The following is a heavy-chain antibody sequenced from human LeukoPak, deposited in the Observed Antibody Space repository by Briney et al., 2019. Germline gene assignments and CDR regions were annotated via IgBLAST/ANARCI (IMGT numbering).Heavy chain of an antibody. CDR1: GGSFSSYY. J-gene: IGHJ4*02. CDR2: VYYSGST. CDR3: ARGGPFFDY. V-gene: IGHV4-59*01. Sequence: SETLSLTCAVYGGSFSSYYLTWIRQPPGKGLEWIGYVYYSGSTNYNPSVKSRVTISVDTSKNQFSLKLSSVTAADTAMYYCARGGPFFDYWGQGTLVTVSS.